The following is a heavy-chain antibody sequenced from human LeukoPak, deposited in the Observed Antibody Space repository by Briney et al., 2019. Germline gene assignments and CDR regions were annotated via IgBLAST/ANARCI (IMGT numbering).Heavy chain of an antibody. V-gene: IGHV3-21*01. J-gene: IGHJ4*02. CDR2: ISSSSNYI. Sequence: GGSLRLSCAASEFTFTTYGMHWVRQAPGKGLEWVSSISSSSNYIYYADSVKGRFTISRDNAKNSLYLQMNSLRAEDTAVYYCASKGFYYFDYWGQGTLVTVSS. CDR3: ASKGFYYFDY. CDR1: EFTFTTYG.